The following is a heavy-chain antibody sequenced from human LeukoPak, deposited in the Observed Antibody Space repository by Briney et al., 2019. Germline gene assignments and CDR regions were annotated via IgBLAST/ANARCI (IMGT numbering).Heavy chain of an antibody. J-gene: IGHJ6*02. V-gene: IGHV1-24*01. CDR3: ATKTTVQYYYYGMDV. Sequence: ASVKVSCKVSGYTLTELSMHWVRQAPGKGLEWMGGFDPEDGETIYAQKFQGRVTMTEDTSADTAYMELSSLRSEDTAVYYCATKTTVQYYYYGMDVWGQGTTVTVSS. D-gene: IGHD4-17*01. CDR2: FDPEDGET. CDR1: GYTLTELS.